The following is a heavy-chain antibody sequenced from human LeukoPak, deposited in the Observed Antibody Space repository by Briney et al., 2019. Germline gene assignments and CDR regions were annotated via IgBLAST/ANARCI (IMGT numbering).Heavy chain of an antibody. CDR3: ARERGIVVVPAAISWFDP. V-gene: IGHV1-69*01. D-gene: IGHD2-2*02. J-gene: IGHJ5*02. CDR1: GGTFSSDA. CDR2: IIPIFGTA. Sequence: GSSVKVSCKASGGTFSSDAISWVRQAPGQGLEWMGGIIPIFGTANYAQKFQGRVTITADESTSTAYMELSSLRSEDTAVYYCARERGIVVVPAAISWFDPWGQGTLVTVSS.